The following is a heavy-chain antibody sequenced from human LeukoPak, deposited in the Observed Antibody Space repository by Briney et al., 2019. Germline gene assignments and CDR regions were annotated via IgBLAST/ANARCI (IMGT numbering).Heavy chain of an antibody. CDR1: GFTFSSYW. V-gene: IGHV3-74*01. Sequence: GGSLRFSCAASGFTFSSYWMHWVRQAPGKGLVWVSRINSDGRSTSYADSVKGRFTISRDNAKNTLYLQMNSLRAEDTAVYYCVREEDSSGWWFYDYWGQGTLVTVSS. J-gene: IGHJ4*02. CDR3: VREEDSSGWWFYDY. D-gene: IGHD6-19*01. CDR2: INSDGRST.